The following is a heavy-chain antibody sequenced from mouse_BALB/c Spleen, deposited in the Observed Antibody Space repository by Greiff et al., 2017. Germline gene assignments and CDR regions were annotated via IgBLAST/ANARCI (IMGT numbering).Heavy chain of an antibody. V-gene: IGHV1-7*01. D-gene: IGHD1-1*01. J-gene: IGHJ2*01. CDR1: GYTFTSYW. CDR3: AKGSRVGDY. Sequence: LQESGAELAKPGASVKMSCKASGYTFTSYWMHWVKQRPGQGLEWIGYINPSTGYTEYNQKFKDKATLTADKSSSTAYMQLSSLTSEDSAVYYCAKGSRVGDYWGQGTTLTVSS. CDR2: INPSTGYT.